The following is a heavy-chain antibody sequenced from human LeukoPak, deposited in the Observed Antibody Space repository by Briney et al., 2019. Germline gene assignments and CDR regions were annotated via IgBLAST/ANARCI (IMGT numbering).Heavy chain of an antibody. J-gene: IGHJ4*02. Sequence: SETLFLTCAVYGGSFSGYYWSWIRQPPGKGLEWIGEINHSGSTNYNPSLKSRVTISVDTSKNQFSLKLSSVTAADTAVYYCAREASNYDYVWGSYRYKASYFDYWGQGTLVTVSS. CDR3: AREASNYDYVWGSYRYKASYFDY. D-gene: IGHD3-16*02. CDR1: GGSFSGYY. V-gene: IGHV4-34*01. CDR2: INHSGST.